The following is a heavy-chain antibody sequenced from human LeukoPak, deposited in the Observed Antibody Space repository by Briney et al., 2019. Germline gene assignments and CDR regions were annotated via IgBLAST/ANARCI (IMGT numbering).Heavy chain of an antibody. Sequence: GRSLRLSCAASGFTFSSYGMHWVRQAPGKGLEWVAVISYDGSNKYYADSVKGRFTISRDNSKNTLYLQMNSLRAEDTAVYYCAKGRPPLAYCGGDCYTWPYYFDYWGQGTLVTVSS. CDR1: GFTFSSYG. D-gene: IGHD2-21*02. CDR2: ISYDGSNK. J-gene: IGHJ4*02. CDR3: AKGRPPLAYCGGDCYTWPYYFDY. V-gene: IGHV3-30*18.